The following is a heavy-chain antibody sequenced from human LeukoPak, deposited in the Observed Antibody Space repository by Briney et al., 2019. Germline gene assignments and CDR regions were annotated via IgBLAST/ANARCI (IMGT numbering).Heavy chain of an antibody. V-gene: IGHV4-61*02. CDR2: IYTSGST. CDR3: ARDRTYSYGYRYYMDV. CDR1: GGSISSGSYY. Sequence: SQTLSLTCTVSGGSISSGSYYWSWIRQPAGKGLEWIGRIYTSGSTNYNPSLKSRVTISVDTSKNQFSLKLSSVTAADTAVYYCARDRTYSYGYRYYMDVWGKGTTVTISS. J-gene: IGHJ6*03. D-gene: IGHD5-18*01.